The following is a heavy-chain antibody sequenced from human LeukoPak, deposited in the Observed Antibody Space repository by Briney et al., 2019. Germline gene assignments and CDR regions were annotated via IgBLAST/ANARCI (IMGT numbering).Heavy chain of an antibody. CDR3: ARNVDSGLDY. CDR1: GYIFTTYY. Sequence: ASVKVSCKASGYIFTTYYVHWVRQAPGQGLEWMGFINPSGGSTSYAQKFQGRVTMTRVASASTVYMELSSLRSDATAVYYCARNVDSGLDYWGQGGLVTVSS. J-gene: IGHJ4*02. CDR2: INPSGGST. V-gene: IGHV1-46*03. D-gene: IGHD3-10*01.